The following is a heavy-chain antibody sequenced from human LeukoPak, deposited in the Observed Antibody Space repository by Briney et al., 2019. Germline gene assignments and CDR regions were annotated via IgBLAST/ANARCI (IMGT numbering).Heavy chain of an antibody. D-gene: IGHD3-10*01. V-gene: IGHV4-4*07. J-gene: IGHJ6*02. CDR2: IYTSGST. CDR3: GGSGSYSGYYYYGMDV. Sequence: PSETLSLTCTVSGGSISSYYWSWIRQPAGKGLEWIGRIYTSGSTNYNPSLKSRVTMSVDTSKNQFSLKLSSVTAADTAMYYCGGSGSYSGYYYYGMDVWGQGTTVTVSS. CDR1: GGSISSYY.